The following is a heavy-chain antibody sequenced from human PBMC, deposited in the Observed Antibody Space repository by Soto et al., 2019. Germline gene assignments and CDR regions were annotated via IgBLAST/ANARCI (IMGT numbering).Heavy chain of an antibody. CDR3: ATDLGYCSSTSCSPRSFDY. J-gene: IGHJ4*02. CDR2: FDPEDGET. D-gene: IGHD2-2*01. CDR1: GYTLTELS. Sequence: RASVKVSCKVSGYTLTELSMHWVRQAPGKGLEWMGGFDPEDGETIYAQKFQGRVTMTEDTSTDTAYMELSSLRSEDTAVYYCATDLGYCSSTSCSPRSFDYWGQGTLVTVSS. V-gene: IGHV1-24*01.